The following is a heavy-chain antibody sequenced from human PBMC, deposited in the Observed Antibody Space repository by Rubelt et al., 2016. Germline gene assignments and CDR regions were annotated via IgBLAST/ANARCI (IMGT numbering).Heavy chain of an antibody. Sequence: QITLKESGPTLVKPTQTLTLTCTFSGFSLSTSGVGVGWIRQPPGKALEWLALIYWDDDKRYSPSLKSRLSISKDTSKNQVVLPPTNMYPCEHTNYYGSDTVSGHDQNWFDPWGQGTLVTVSS. CDR2: IYWDDDK. J-gene: IGHJ5*02. D-gene: IGHD5-12*01. CDR1: GFSLSTSGVG. CDR3: SDTVSGHDQNWFDP. V-gene: IGHV2-5*02.